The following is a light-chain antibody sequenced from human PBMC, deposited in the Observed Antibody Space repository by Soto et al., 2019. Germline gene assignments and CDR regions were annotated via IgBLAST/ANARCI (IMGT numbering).Light chain of an antibody. CDR2: DNN. CDR1: TSNIGSYY. J-gene: IGLJ1*01. Sequence: QSVLTQPPSVSAAPGQKVTISCSGSTSNIGSYYVSWYQHLPGTAPKLLIYDNNERPSEVPDRFSGSKSGTSATLGITGLQTGDEADYYCGTWYSSLSAVFGTGTKLTVL. CDR3: GTWYSSLSAV. V-gene: IGLV1-51*01.